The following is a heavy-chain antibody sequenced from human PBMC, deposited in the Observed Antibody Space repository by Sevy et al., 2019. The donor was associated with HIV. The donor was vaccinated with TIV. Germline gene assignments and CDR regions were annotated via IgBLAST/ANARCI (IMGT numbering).Heavy chain of an antibody. J-gene: IGHJ6*02. CDR3: NTDHIIVLLVTDGMDV. CDR2: IKAKSDGGTT. V-gene: IGHV3-15*01. Sequence: GGSLRLSCAASGFTFSYAWMSWVRQAPGKGLEWVGRIKAKSDGGTTDYAAPVKGRFTISRDDSKNTLYLQMNSLKTEDTGIYYCNTDHIIVLLVTDGMDVWGQGTTVTVSS. CDR1: GFTFSYAW. D-gene: IGHD2-8*02.